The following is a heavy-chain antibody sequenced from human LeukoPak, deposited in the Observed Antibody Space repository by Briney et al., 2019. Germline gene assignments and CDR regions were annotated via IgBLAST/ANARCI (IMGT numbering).Heavy chain of an antibody. CDR3: ARDSGSPTEYYFAY. V-gene: IGHV4-59*01. CDR2: IYYSGST. D-gene: IGHD3-10*01. Sequence: PLETLSLTCTVSGGSISSYYWSWIRQPPGKGLEWIGYIYYSGSTDYNPSLKSRVTISVDTSSNQFSLNLSSVTAADTAVYYCARDSGSPTEYYFAYWGQGTLVTVSS. J-gene: IGHJ4*02. CDR1: GGSISSYY.